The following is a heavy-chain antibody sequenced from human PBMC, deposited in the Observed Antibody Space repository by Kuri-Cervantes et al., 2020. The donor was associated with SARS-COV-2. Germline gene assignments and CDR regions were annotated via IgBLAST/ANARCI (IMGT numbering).Heavy chain of an antibody. CDR2: ISYDGSNK. CDR3: AKSSGTADGGFDP. CDR1: GFSFSNYA. D-gene: IGHD6-19*01. J-gene: IGHJ5*02. V-gene: IGHV3-30*18. Sequence: GESLKISCAASGFSFSNYAMSWVRQAPGKGLEWVAVISYDGSNKYYADSVKGRFTISRDNSKNTLYLQMNSLRAEDTAVYYCAKSSGTADGGFDPWGQGTLVTVSS.